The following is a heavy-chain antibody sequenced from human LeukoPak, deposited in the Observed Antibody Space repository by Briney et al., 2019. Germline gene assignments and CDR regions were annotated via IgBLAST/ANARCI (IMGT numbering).Heavy chain of an antibody. J-gene: IGHJ2*01. D-gene: IGHD6-13*01. CDR3: ARVSSSWYQDWYFDL. V-gene: IGHV4-39*07. CDR2: IYYSGST. Sequence: KPSETLSLTCTVSGGSISSSSYYWGWIRQPPGKGLEWIGSIYYSGSTYYNPSLKSRVTISVDTSKNQFSLKLSSVTAADTAVYYCARVSSSWYQDWYFDLWGRGTLVTVSS. CDR1: GGSISSSSYY.